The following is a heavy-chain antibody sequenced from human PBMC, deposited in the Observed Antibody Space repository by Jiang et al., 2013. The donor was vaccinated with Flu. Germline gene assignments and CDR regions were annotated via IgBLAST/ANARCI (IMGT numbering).Heavy chain of an antibody. D-gene: IGHD5-12*01. CDR2: IYHSGST. Sequence: GSGLVKPSETLSLTCAVSGGSISGSGHYWVWIRQPPGKGLEWVGSIYHSGSTYYKPSLKSRVTMSVDTSKSHFSLKVKSVTAADAAVYYCARAQKXSGFELPYFDSWAREPWSPSPQ. CDR1: GGSISGSGHY. CDR3: ARAQKXSGFELPYFDS. J-gene: IGHJ4*02. V-gene: IGHV4-39*07.